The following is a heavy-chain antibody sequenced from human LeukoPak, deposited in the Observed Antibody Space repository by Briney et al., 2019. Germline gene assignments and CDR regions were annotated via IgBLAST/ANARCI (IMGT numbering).Heavy chain of an antibody. Sequence: SVTVSCKASGGTFSSYAISWVRQAPGQGLEWMGRIIPILGIANYAQKFQGRVTITADKSTSTAYMELSSLRSEDTAVYYCARDHDYGDYEAFDYWGQGTLVTVSS. CDR3: ARDHDYGDYEAFDY. CDR2: IIPILGIA. J-gene: IGHJ4*02. V-gene: IGHV1-69*04. CDR1: GGTFSSYA. D-gene: IGHD4-17*01.